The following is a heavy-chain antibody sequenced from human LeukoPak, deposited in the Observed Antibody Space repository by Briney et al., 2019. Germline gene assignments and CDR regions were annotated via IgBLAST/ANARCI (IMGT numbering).Heavy chain of an antibody. CDR1: GGTFSSYA. Sequence: SVKVSCTASGGTFSSYAISWVRQAPGQGLEWMGGIIPIFGTANYAQKFQGRVTITADESTSTAYMELSSLRSEDTAVYYCARVGDYVWGSYRYYFDYWGQGTLVTVSS. V-gene: IGHV1-69*01. D-gene: IGHD3-16*02. J-gene: IGHJ4*02. CDR3: ARVGDYVWGSYRYYFDY. CDR2: IIPIFGTA.